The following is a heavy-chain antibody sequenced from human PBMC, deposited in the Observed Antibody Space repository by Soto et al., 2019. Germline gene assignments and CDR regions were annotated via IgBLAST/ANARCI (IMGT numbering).Heavy chain of an antibody. J-gene: IGHJ4*02. CDR3: ALDTYYYDISGYFDY. Sequence: GGSLRLSCAASGFTFSSYAMSWVRQAPGKGLEWVSAISGSGGSTYYADSVKGRFTISRDNSKNTLYLQMNSLRAEDTAVYYCALDTYYYDISGYFDYWGKGTLVTVSS. V-gene: IGHV3-23*01. CDR2: ISGSGGST. D-gene: IGHD3-22*01. CDR1: GFTFSSYA.